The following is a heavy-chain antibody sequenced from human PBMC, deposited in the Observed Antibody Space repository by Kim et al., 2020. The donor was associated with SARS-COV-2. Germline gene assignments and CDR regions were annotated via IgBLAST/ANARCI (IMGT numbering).Heavy chain of an antibody. CDR1: GGSISSSNW. V-gene: IGHV4-4*02. CDR2: IYHSGST. Sequence: SETLSLTCAVSGGSISSSNWWSWVRQPPGKGLEWIGEIYHSGSTNYNPSLKSRVTISVDKSKNQFSLKLSSVTAADTAVYYCARDRVAAAGKIFQHWGQGTLVTVSS. J-gene: IGHJ1*01. CDR3: ARDRVAAAGKIFQH. D-gene: IGHD6-13*01.